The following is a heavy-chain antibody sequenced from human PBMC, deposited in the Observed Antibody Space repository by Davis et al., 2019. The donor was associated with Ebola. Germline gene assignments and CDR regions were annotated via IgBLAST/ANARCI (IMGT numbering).Heavy chain of an antibody. CDR3: AREFLTYYFDY. CDR2: ISYDGSNK. CDR1: GFTFSSYG. Sequence: GESLKISCAASGFTFSSYGMHWVRQAPGKGLEWVAVISYDGSNKYYADSVKGRFTISRDNSKNTLYLQMNSLRAEDTAVYYCAREFLTYYFDYWGQGTLVTVSS. J-gene: IGHJ4*02. D-gene: IGHD2/OR15-2a*01. V-gene: IGHV3-30*03.